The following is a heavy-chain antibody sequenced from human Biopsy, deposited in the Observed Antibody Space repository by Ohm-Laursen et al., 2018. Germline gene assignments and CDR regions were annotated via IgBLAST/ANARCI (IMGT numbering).Heavy chain of an antibody. CDR1: GYTFSMYA. CDR3: ARDALGGGSYRFFY. V-gene: IGHV1-69*13. CDR2: IIPIFGTA. D-gene: IGHD1-26*01. J-gene: IGHJ4*02. Sequence: SVKVSCNASGYTFSMYAIIWVRQAPGRGLEWMGGIIPIFGTANYAQKFQGRVTITADESTSTAYMELSSLRSDDTAVYYCARDALGGGSYRFFYWGQGSLVTVSS.